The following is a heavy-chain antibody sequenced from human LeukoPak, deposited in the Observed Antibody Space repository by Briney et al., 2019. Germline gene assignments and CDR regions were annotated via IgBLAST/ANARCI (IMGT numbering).Heavy chain of an antibody. V-gene: IGHV1-69*01. D-gene: IGHD6-19*01. CDR1: GGTFSSYA. J-gene: IGHJ6*02. Sequence: ASVEVSCKASGGTFSSYAISWVRQAPGQGLEWMGGIIPIFGTANYAQKFQGRVTITADESTSTAYMELSSLRSEDTAVYYCARMLAVAGRLIYGMDVWGQGTTVTVSS. CDR3: ARMLAVAGRLIYGMDV. CDR2: IIPIFGTA.